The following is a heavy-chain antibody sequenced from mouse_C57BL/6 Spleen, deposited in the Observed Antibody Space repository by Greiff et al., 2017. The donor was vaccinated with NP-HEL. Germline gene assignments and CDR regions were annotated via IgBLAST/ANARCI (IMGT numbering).Heavy chain of an antibody. Sequence: VMLVESGPELVKPGASVKISCKASGYAFSSSWMNWVKQRPGKGLEWIGRIYPGDGDTNYNGKFKGKATLTADKSSSTAYMQLSSLTSEDSAVYFCARSGITTVVDYFDYWGQGTTLTVSS. CDR2: IYPGDGDT. J-gene: IGHJ2*01. D-gene: IGHD1-1*01. CDR1: GYAFSSSW. V-gene: IGHV1-82*01. CDR3: ARSGITTVVDYFDY.